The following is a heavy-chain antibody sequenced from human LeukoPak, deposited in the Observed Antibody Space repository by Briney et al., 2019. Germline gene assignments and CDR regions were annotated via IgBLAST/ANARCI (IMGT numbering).Heavy chain of an antibody. CDR3: ARGEVGATLRRFDY. D-gene: IGHD1-26*01. J-gene: IGHJ4*02. Sequence: PGGSLRLSCAASGFTFSSYGMHWVRQAPGKGLEWVAFIRYDGINKYCADSVKGRFTISRDNAKNSLYLQMNSLRAEDTAVYYCARGEVGATLRRFDYWGQGTLVTVSS. CDR1: GFTFSSYG. V-gene: IGHV3-30*02. CDR2: IRYDGINK.